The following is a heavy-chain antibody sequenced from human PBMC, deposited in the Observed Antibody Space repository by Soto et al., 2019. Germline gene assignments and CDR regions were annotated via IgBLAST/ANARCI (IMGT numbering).Heavy chain of an antibody. CDR1: GYSFTSYW. J-gene: IGHJ6*02. CDR3: ARAGPRTVPAATYGMDV. CDR2: IYPGDSDT. D-gene: IGHD2-2*01. V-gene: IGHV5-51*01. Sequence: GESLKISCKGSGYSFTSYWIGWVRQMPGKGLEWMGIIYPGDSDTRYSPSFQGQVTISADKSISTAYLQWSSLKASDTAMYYCARAGPRTVPAATYGMDVWGQGTTVTVSS.